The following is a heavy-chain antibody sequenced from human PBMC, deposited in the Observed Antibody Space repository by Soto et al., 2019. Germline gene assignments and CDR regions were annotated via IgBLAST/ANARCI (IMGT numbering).Heavy chain of an antibody. D-gene: IGHD2-2*01. Sequence: SQTLSLTCVISGDSVSSNSAAWNWIRQSPSRGLEWLGRTYYRSKWYNDYAVSVKSRITINPDTSKNQFSLQLNSVTPEDTAVYYCARGWYQLPHPLYYFDYWGQGTLVTVSS. CDR3: ARGWYQLPHPLYYFDY. CDR2: TYYRSKWYN. CDR1: GDSVSSNSAA. V-gene: IGHV6-1*01. J-gene: IGHJ4*02.